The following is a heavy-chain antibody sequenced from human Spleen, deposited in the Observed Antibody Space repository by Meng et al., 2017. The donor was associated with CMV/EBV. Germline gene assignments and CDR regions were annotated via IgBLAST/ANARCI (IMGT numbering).Heavy chain of an antibody. CDR1: NYSINNGHY. CDR3: ASLMATSGQGVDY. J-gene: IGHJ4*02. Sequence: SETLSLTCTVSNYSINNGHYWGWIRQPPGKGLEWIGNIYHSGSTNYNPSLKSRVTISVDTSKNQFSLKLSSVTAADTAVYYCASLMATSGQGVDYWGQGTLVTVSS. V-gene: IGHV4-38-2*02. CDR2: IYHSGST. D-gene: IGHD5-24*01.